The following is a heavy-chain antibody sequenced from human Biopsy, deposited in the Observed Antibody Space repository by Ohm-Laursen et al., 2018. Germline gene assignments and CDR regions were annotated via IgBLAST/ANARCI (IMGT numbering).Heavy chain of an antibody. D-gene: IGHD5-12*01. Sequence: SSVKVSCKFSGGMFTSYTINWLRQAPGQGLQWMGGIMSLYNTTNYAQKFWDRITVTAEKSTNTVYMTLSSLTSEDTAVYFCARGLGGYDYWYFDLWGRGTLVIVSS. CDR1: GGMFTSYT. V-gene: IGHV1-69*06. J-gene: IGHJ2*01. CDR3: ARGLGGYDYWYFDL. CDR2: IMSLYNTT.